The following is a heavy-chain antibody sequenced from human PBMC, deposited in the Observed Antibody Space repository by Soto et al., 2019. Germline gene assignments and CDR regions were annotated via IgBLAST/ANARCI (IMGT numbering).Heavy chain of an antibody. J-gene: IGHJ4*02. Sequence: QVQLVQSGAEVKKPGSSVKVSCKASGGTFSSYAISWVRQAPGQGLEWMGGIIPIFGTANYAQKFQGRVTITADESTSTAYMELSSLRSEDTVVYYCARDHRPNPRFLEWSYWGQGTLVTVSS. CDR1: GGTFSSYA. CDR2: IIPIFGTA. V-gene: IGHV1-69*12. CDR3: ARDHRPNPRFLEWSY. D-gene: IGHD3-3*01.